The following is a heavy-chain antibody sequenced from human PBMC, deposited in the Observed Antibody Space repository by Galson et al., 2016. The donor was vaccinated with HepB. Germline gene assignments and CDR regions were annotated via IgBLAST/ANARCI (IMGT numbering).Heavy chain of an antibody. D-gene: IGHD5-12*01. Sequence: TLSLTCTVSGGSISRGSYYWSWIRQPAGKGLEWIGRIYTSWSTKYNPSLKSRVTISVDTSKNQFSLKLTPVPAAVTAVYSCARDPVAPPIWFDPWGQGTLVTVSS. V-gene: IGHV4-61*02. CDR3: ARDPVAPPIWFDP. J-gene: IGHJ5*02. CDR1: GGSISRGSYY. CDR2: IYTSWST.